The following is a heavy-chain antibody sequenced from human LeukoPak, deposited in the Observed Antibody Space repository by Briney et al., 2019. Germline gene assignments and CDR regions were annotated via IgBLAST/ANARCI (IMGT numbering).Heavy chain of an antibody. CDR3: ARSPHFTVPIDH. CDR1: GFNVDYNY. V-gene: IGHV3-53*01. D-gene: IGHD3-3*02. CDR2: IYSGGDT. J-gene: IGHJ4*02. Sequence: GGSLTLSCVASGFNVDYNYMTWVRQTPGKGLEWVSIIYSGGDTLYADSVKGRFTVSRDISKNTVFLHLSSLRVDDTAVYFCARSPHFTVPIDHWGQGTLVTVSS.